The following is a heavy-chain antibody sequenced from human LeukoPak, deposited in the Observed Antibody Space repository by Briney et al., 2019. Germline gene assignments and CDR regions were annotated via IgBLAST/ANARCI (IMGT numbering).Heavy chain of an antibody. D-gene: IGHD4-11*01. CDR1: GYTFTSYY. J-gene: IGHJ4*02. Sequence: ASVKVSCKASGYTFTSYYMHWVRQAPGQGLEWMGIINPSGGSTSYAQKFQGRVTVTRDTSTSTVYMELSSLRSEDTAVYYCAGEGTTQFDYWGQGTLVTVSS. CDR3: AGEGTTQFDY. V-gene: IGHV1-46*01. CDR2: INPSGGST.